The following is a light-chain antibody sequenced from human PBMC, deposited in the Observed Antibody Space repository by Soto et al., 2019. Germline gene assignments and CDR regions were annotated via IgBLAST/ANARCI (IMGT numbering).Light chain of an antibody. CDR1: QSISNY. Sequence: DIQMTQSPSSLSASVGDRVTITCRASQSISNYLNWYQQKPGKAPKLLIYDASSLESGVPSRFSGSGSGTEFTLTISSLQPDDFATYYCQQYNSYWWTFGQGTKVDIK. V-gene: IGKV1-5*01. J-gene: IGKJ1*01. CDR3: QQYNSYWWT. CDR2: DAS.